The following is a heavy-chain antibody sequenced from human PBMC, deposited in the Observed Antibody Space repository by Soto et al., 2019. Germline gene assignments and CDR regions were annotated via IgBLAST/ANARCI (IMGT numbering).Heavy chain of an antibody. CDR1: GYTFTSYG. CDR3: ARDRVGGYCSGGSCYSGAFDI. V-gene: IGHV1-18*01. CDR2: ISAYNGNT. D-gene: IGHD2-15*01. Sequence: ASVKVSCKASGYTFTSYGISWVRQAPGQGLEWMGWISAYNGNTNYAQKLQGRVTMTTDTSTSTAYMELRSLRSDDTAVYYCARDRVGGYCSGGSCYSGAFDIWGQGTMVTVSS. J-gene: IGHJ3*02.